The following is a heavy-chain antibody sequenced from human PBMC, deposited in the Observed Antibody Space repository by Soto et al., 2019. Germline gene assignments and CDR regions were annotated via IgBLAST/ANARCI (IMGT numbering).Heavy chain of an antibody. CDR2: IRSKAYGGTT. Sequence: QPGGSLRLSCTASGFTFDDYALSWVRQAPGKGLEWVASIRSKAYGGTTEYAASVKGRFTISRDDSKSIAYLQMNSLKTEDTAVYYCTRGAVVVPAAIFWGQGTLVTVSS. D-gene: IGHD2-2*01. CDR1: GFTFDDYA. CDR3: TRGAVVVPAAIF. V-gene: IGHV3-49*04. J-gene: IGHJ4*02.